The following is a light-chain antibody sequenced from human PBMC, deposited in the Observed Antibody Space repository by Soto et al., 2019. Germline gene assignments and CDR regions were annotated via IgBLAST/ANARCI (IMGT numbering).Light chain of an antibody. V-gene: IGLV2-14*03. J-gene: IGLJ1*01. CDR2: DVS. Sequence: QSALTQPASVSGSPGQSITISCTGTISDVGGNKFVSWYQQYPGKAPKLMICDVSNRPSGVSNRFSGSKSGNTASLTISGLHAEDEADYYCSSFTGTNYVFGTGTKVTVL. CDR3: SSFTGTNYV. CDR1: ISDVGGNKF.